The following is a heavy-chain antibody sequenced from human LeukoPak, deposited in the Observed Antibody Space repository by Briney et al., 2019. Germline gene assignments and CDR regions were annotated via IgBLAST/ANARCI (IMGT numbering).Heavy chain of an antibody. Sequence: PGGSLRLSCAASGFTFRSYWMSWVRQAPGKGLEWVANIKQDGSEKYYVDSVKGRFTISRDNAKNPLYLQMNSLRAEDTAVYYCARDDYGDSIDYWGQGTLVTVSS. V-gene: IGHV3-7*04. CDR2: IKQDGSEK. J-gene: IGHJ4*02. D-gene: IGHD4-17*01. CDR3: ARDDYGDSIDY. CDR1: GFTFRSYW.